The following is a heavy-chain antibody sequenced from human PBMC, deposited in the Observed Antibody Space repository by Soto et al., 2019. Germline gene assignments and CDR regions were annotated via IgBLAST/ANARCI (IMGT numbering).Heavy chain of an antibody. D-gene: IGHD2-21*02. CDR3: AKDPRVPLAYCGGDCYSSANYFDY. Sequence: GGSLRLSCAASGFTFSSYAMTWVRQAPGKGLEWVSGISGSGATTSYADSVKGRFTVSRDNSKNTLYLQMNSPRVEDTAVYYCAKDPRVPLAYCGGDCYSSANYFDYWGQGTLVTVSS. J-gene: IGHJ4*02. CDR1: GFTFSSYA. CDR2: ISGSGATT. V-gene: IGHV3-23*01.